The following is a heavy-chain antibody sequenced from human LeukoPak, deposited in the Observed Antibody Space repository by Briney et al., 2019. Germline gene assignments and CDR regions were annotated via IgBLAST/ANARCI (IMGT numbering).Heavy chain of an antibody. CDR3: ARTMVRGETGDF. CDR2: INHSGST. D-gene: IGHD3-10*01. CDR1: GGSFSGYY. Sequence: SETLSLTCAVYGGSFSGYYWSWIRQPPGKGLEWIGEINHSGSTNYNPSLKSRVTISVDTSKNQFSLKLSSVTAADTAVYYCARTMVRGETGDFWGQGTLVTVSS. J-gene: IGHJ4*02. V-gene: IGHV4-34*01.